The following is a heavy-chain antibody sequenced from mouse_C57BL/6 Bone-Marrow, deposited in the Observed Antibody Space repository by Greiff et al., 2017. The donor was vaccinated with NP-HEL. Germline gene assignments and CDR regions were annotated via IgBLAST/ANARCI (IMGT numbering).Heavy chain of an antibody. V-gene: IGHV1-22*01. CDR2: INPNNGGT. D-gene: IGHD1-1*01. CDR3: ARMIYYYGSSACWYFDV. CDR1: GYTFTDYN. Sequence: VQLQQSGPELVKPGASVKMSCKASGYTFTDYNMHWVKQSHGKSLEWIGYINPNNGGTSYNQKFKGKATLTVNKSSSTAYMELRSLTSEDSAVYYCARMIYYYGSSACWYFDVWGTGTTVTVSS. J-gene: IGHJ1*03.